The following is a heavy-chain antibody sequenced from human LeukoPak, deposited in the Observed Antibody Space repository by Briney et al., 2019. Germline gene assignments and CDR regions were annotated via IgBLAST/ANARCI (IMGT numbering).Heavy chain of an antibody. CDR1: VGSISRGGYY. V-gene: IGHV4-31*03. J-gene: IGHJ4*02. CDR3: AECRDGYKFDY. D-gene: IGHD5-24*01. CDR2: INYSGST. Sequence: SQTLSLTCTVSVGSISRGGYYWSWIRQHPGKGLEWIGYINYSGSTYYNPSLKSRVTISVDTSKNQFPLKLSSVTAADTAVYYCAECRDGYKFDYWGQGTLVTVSS.